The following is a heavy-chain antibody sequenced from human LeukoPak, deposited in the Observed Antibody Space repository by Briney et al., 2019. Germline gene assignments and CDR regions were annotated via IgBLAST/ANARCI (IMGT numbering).Heavy chain of an antibody. CDR1: GDSISSYC. CDR2: IYHSGST. D-gene: IGHD6-13*01. J-gene: IGHJ4*02. V-gene: IGHV4-59*01. CDR3: ATGYSSTWYYFDY. Sequence: PSETLSFTCTVSGDSISSYCWSWIRQPPGKGLEWIGYIYHSGSTNYNPSLKSRVTISADTSKDQFSLKLASVTAADTAVYYCATGYSSTWYYFDYWGQGTLVTVSS.